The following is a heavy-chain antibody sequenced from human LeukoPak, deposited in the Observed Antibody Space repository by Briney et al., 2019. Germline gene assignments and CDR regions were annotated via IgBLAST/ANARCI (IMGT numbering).Heavy chain of an antibody. CDR3: AKKSGAAGNFDY. J-gene: IGHJ4*02. V-gene: IGHV3-43*02. Sequence: GGSLRLSCAASGFSFDDHPIHWVRQAPGKGLEWVSLVSGDGVTTYYADSVKGRFTISRDNSKNSLYLQMNSLRTEDTALYYCAKKSGAAGNFDYWGQGTLVTVSS. CDR2: VSGDGVTT. D-gene: IGHD6-13*01. CDR1: GFSFDDHP.